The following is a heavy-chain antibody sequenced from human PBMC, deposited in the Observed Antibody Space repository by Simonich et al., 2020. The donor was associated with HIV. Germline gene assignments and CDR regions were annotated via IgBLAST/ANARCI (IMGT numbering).Heavy chain of an antibody. CDR1: GGSFSGYY. J-gene: IGHJ1*01. D-gene: IGHD6-13*01. V-gene: IGHV4-34*01. CDR2: INHSGST. CDR3: ARLTAGGLGEYFQH. Sequence: QVQLQQWGAGLLKPSETLSLTCAVYGGSFSGYYWSWIRQPPGKGLEWIGEINHSGSTNYNPSLKRRVTISVETSKNQFSLKLSSVTAADTAVYYCARLTAGGLGEYFQHWGQGTLVTVSS.